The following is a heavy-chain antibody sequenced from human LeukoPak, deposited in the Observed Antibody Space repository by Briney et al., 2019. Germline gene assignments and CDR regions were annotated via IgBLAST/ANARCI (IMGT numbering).Heavy chain of an antibody. Sequence: GGSLRLSCAASGFTFSSYWMHWVRQAPGKGLVWISHIHSDGSSTNYADSVKGRFTISRDNAKNTLYLQMNSLRAEDTAVYYCATSRTFDYWGQGTLVTVSS. V-gene: IGHV3-74*01. J-gene: IGHJ4*02. D-gene: IGHD2-2*01. CDR1: GFTFSSYW. CDR3: ATSRTFDY. CDR2: IHSDGSST.